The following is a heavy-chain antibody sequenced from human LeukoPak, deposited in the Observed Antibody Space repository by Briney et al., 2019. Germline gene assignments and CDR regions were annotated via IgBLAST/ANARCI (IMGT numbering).Heavy chain of an antibody. J-gene: IGHJ4*02. CDR3: ARARTIFGAYYFDY. CDR1: GFTFSSYA. V-gene: IGHV3-23*01. Sequence: PGGSLRLSCAASGFTFSSYAMSWVRQAPGKGLEWVSAISGSGGSTYYADSVKGRFTISRGNSKNTLYLQMNSLRAEDTAVYYCARARTIFGAYYFDYWGQGTLVTVSS. CDR2: ISGSGGST. D-gene: IGHD3-3*01.